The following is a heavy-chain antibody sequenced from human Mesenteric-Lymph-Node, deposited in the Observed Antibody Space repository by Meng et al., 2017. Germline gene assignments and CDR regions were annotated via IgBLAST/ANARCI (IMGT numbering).Heavy chain of an antibody. CDR3: ARTSSTSYYDSGTYYSDY. Sequence: GESLKISCAASGFSFSSYGMHWVRQAPGKGLEWVALIWFDESNKSYGDSVKGRFTISRDNSKSTLYLHMNSLRADDTAVYYCARTSSTSYYDSGTYYSDYWGQGTLVTVSS. J-gene: IGHJ4*02. CDR2: IWFDESNK. CDR1: GFSFSSYG. V-gene: IGHV3-33*01. D-gene: IGHD3-22*01.